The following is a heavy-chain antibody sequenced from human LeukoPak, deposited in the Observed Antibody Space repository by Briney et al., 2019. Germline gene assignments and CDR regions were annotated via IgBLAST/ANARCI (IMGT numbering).Heavy chain of an antibody. CDR2: IGTSSTTI. CDR3: ARFAAGGSYYYYMDV. CDR1: GFTFSSYA. V-gene: IGHV3-48*01. J-gene: IGHJ6*03. D-gene: IGHD3-10*01. Sequence: GGSLRLSCVASGFTFSSYAMSWVRQAPGKGLEWVSNIGTSSTTIYYADSVKGRFTISRDNAKNSLYLQMNSLRADDTAVYYCARFAAGGSYYYYMDVWGKGTTVTVSS.